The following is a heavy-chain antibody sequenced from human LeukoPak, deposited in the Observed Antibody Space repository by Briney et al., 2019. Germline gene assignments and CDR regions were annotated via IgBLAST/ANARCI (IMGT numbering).Heavy chain of an antibody. V-gene: IGHV4-59*12. Sequence: SETLSLTCTVSGGSISSYYWSWIRQPPGKGLEWIGYIFYSGSTKYNPSLKSRVAISVDTSKNQFSLKLSSVTAADTAVYYCARGDADIVVVLAVRYFDYYFDYWGQGTLVTVSS. J-gene: IGHJ4*02. CDR3: ARGDADIVVVLAVRYFDYYFDY. D-gene: IGHD2-15*01. CDR2: IFYSGST. CDR1: GGSISSYY.